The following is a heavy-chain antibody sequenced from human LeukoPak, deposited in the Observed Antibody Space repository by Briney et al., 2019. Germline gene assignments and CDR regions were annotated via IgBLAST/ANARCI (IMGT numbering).Heavy chain of an antibody. CDR3: ARLGPSGSYRNYYYYYMDV. Sequence: SETLSLTCTVSGGPISSYYWSWIRQPAGKGLEWIGRIYTSGSTNYNPSLKSRVTMSVDTSKNQFSLKLSSVTAADTAVYYCARLGPSGSYRNYYYYYMDVWGKGTTVTVSS. V-gene: IGHV4-4*07. CDR1: GGPISSYY. CDR2: IYTSGST. J-gene: IGHJ6*03. D-gene: IGHD1-26*01.